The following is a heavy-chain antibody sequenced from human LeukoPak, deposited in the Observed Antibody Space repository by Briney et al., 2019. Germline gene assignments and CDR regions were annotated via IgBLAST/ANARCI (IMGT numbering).Heavy chain of an antibody. CDR1: GFTFSSYE. CDR3: ARVRVVAATDDYYFDY. V-gene: IGHV3-48*03. D-gene: IGHD2-15*01. CDR2: ISSSGTTI. J-gene: IGHJ4*02. Sequence: GGSLRLSCAASGFTFSSYEMNWVRQALGKGLEWVSYISSSGTTIYYADSVKGRLTISRDNAKNSLYLQMNSLRAEDTDVYYCARVRVVAATDDYYFDYWGQGTLVTVSS.